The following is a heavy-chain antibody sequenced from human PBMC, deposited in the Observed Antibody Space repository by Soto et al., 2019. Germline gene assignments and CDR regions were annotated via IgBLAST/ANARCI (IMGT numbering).Heavy chain of an antibody. Sequence: EVQLVESGGGLVQPGGSLRLSCAASGFTFSDYWLSWVRQAPGKGLEWVANIKQDGSEIYYVDSVKGRFTISRDNAKSSLYLQMNSLRAEDTAVYYCARDKDPGRFGEIAHYWGQGTLVTVSS. D-gene: IGHD3-10*01. J-gene: IGHJ4*02. CDR1: GFTFSDYW. CDR2: IKQDGSEI. V-gene: IGHV3-7*01. CDR3: ARDKDPGRFGEIAHY.